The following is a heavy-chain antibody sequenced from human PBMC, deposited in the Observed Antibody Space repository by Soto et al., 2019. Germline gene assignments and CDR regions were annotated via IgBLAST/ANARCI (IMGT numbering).Heavy chain of an antibody. CDR2: IIPVLGVA. J-gene: IGHJ3*01. V-gene: IGHV1-69*02. CDR1: GVTFSSYT. D-gene: IGHD5-12*01. CDR3: RWLLNGDSDVSDF. Sequence: QVQLVQSGAEVRKPGSSVKVSCKASGVTFSSYTISWVRQAPGQGLEWMGRIIPVLGVANYAPKFQGRLTIIADEPTSTVYMDLSSLRSEDTAMYYERWLLNGDSDVSDFWGQGTFITVSS.